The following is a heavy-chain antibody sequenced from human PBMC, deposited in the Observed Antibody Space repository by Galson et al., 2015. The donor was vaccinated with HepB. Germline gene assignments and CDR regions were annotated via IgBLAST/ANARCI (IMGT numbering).Heavy chain of an antibody. J-gene: IGHJ1*01. Sequence: SLRLSCAASGFTFSAYAMSWFRQAPGKGLEWLSGISNSGGDTYYADSVRGRFTISIDNSKSILYLQMNSMRVDDTAVYYCAKDHRIAVAASPEYFQHWGPGTLVTVSS. CDR1: GFTFSAYA. D-gene: IGHD6-19*01. V-gene: IGHV3-23*01. CDR3: AKDHRIAVAASPEYFQH. CDR2: ISNSGGDT.